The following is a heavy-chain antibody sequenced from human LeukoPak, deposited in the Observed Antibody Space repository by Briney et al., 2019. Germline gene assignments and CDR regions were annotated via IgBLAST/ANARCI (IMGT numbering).Heavy chain of an antibody. CDR1: GGSFSGYY. Sequence: SETLSLTCAFYGGSFSGYYWSWIRQPPGKGLEWIGEINHSGGTTYNPSLKSRVTMSVDTSKSQFSLNLMSVTAADTAVYYCTRDTGTTGEVKFDPWGQGTLVTVSS. J-gene: IGHJ5*02. CDR2: INHSGGT. D-gene: IGHD4-17*01. V-gene: IGHV4-34*01. CDR3: TRDTGTTGEVKFDP.